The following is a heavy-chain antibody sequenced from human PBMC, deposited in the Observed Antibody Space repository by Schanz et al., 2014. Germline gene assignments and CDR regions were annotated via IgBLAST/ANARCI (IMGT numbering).Heavy chain of an antibody. J-gene: IGHJ3*02. CDR1: GYSFTTYG. V-gene: IGHV1-18*01. CDR2: IIPILDKT. CDR3: ARGPSTGAFDI. Sequence: QVQLLQSAPEVKKPGASVKVSCKASGYSFTTYGLTWVRQAPGQGLEWMGRIIPILDKTNYAQKFRGRVTMTRDTSTSTVYMELSSLRSEDTAVYFCARGPSTGAFDIWGQGTMVTVSS.